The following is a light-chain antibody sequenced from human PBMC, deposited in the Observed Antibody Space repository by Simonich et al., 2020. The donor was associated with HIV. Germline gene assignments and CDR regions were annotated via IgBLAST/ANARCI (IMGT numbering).Light chain of an antibody. J-gene: IGKJ4*01. Sequence: DILMTQSPASLTVSLGERATINCRSSQSVLYSYNNKNYLDGYQHRPGQAPKLLIYWASTRECGVPDRFSGSGSGTDFTLTISSLEPEDFAVYYCQQRSNWPLTFGGGTKVEIK. CDR2: WAS. CDR1: QSVLYSYNNKNY. CDR3: QQRSNWPLT. V-gene: IGKV4-1*01.